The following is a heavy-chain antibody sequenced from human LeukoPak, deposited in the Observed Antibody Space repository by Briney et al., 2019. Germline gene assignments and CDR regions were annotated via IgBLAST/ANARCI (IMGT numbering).Heavy chain of an antibody. CDR2: ISYDGSNK. CDR3: ARDPRLLWFDKQYYYYYYYMDV. Sequence: GGSLRLSCAASGFTFSSYAMHWVRQAPGKGLEWVAVISYDGSNKYYADSVKGRFTISRDNAKNSLYLQMNSLRAEDTAVYYCARDPRLLWFDKQYYYYYYYMDVWGKGTTVTVSS. D-gene: IGHD3-10*01. V-gene: IGHV3-30*04. J-gene: IGHJ6*03. CDR1: GFTFSSYA.